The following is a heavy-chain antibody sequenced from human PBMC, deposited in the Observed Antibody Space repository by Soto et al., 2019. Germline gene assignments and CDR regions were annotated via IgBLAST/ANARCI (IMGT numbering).Heavy chain of an antibody. V-gene: IGHV1-8*01. D-gene: IGHD4-17*01. CDR1: GYTFTNYD. Sequence: QVQLVQSGAEVKKPGASVKVSCKTSGYTFTNYDINWVRQATGQGLEWMGWTNPKSGYTGSAQKFQGRVTMTRDSHIRTAYMELHSLTSEDTAVYYCARTAGDLDYWGQGTLITVSS. J-gene: IGHJ4*02. CDR2: TNPKSGYT. CDR3: ARTAGDLDY.